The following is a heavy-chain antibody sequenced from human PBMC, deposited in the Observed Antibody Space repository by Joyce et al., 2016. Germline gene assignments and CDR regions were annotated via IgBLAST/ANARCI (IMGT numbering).Heavy chain of an antibody. V-gene: IGHV3-48*02. CDR3: ARVGRTGYTCDY. CDR2: ISASSGTI. CDR1: GFSFNTYS. J-gene: IGHJ4*02. Sequence: EVHLVESGGGLVQPGGSLRLSCAASGFSFNTYSINWVRQAPGKGLEWLSYISASSGTIYYADSVKGRFTISRDNAKNSVYLQMNSLRDEDTAVYYCARVGRTGYTCDYWGQGTLVTVSS. D-gene: IGHD5-24*01.